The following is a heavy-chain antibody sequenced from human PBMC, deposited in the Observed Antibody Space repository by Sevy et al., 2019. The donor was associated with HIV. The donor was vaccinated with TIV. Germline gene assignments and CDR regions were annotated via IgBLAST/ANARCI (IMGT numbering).Heavy chain of an antibody. J-gene: IGHJ5*02. CDR2: ISSSSSTI. CDR1: GFTFSSYS. CDR3: ARGRGCSTRELRNWNWFDP. D-gene: IGHD1-1*01. Sequence: GGSLRLSCAASGFTFSSYSMNWVRQAPGKGLEWVSYISSSSSTIYYADSVKGRFTISRDNAKNSLYLQMNSLRDEDTAVYYCARGRGCSTRELRNWNWFDPWGQGTLVTVS. V-gene: IGHV3-48*02.